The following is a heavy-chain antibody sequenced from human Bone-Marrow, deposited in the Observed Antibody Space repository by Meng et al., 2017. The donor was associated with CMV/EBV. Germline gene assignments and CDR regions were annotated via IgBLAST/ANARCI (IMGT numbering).Heavy chain of an antibody. CDR2: IYYSGST. D-gene: IGHD2-2*01. CDR3: ARVESLGVVGPAAISPWFDP. V-gene: IGHV4-61*08. Sequence: SETLSLTCTVSGGSISSSGYYWGWFRQPPGKGLEWIGYIYYSGSTNYNPSLKGRVTISVDTSKNQFSLKLSSVTAADTAVYYCARVESLGVVGPAAISPWFDPWGQGTLVTVSS. J-gene: IGHJ5*02. CDR1: GGSISSSGYY.